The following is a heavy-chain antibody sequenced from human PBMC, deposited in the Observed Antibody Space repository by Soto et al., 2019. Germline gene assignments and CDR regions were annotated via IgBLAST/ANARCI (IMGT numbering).Heavy chain of an antibody. D-gene: IGHD3-10*01. Sequence: VQLVQSGTEVKKPGSSVKVSCKASGATFSFYTINWVRQAPGLGLEWVGRINPIVSMSNYAQKFQGRVSMTADKSTRTAYMELRSLRSDDTAMYFCAASYGSGYPAFDYWGQGALVIVSS. CDR3: AASYGSGYPAFDY. CDR1: GATFSFYT. J-gene: IGHJ4*02. V-gene: IGHV1-69*02. CDR2: INPIVSMS.